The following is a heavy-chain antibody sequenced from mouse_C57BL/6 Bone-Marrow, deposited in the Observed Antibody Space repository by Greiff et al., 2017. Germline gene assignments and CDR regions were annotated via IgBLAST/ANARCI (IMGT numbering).Heavy chain of an antibody. D-gene: IGHD1-1*01. V-gene: IGHV1-69*01. Sequence: QVQLKQPGAELVMPGASVKLSCKASGYTFTSYWMHWVKQRPGQGLEWIGEIDPSDSYTNYNQKFKGKSTLTVDKSSSTAYMQLSSLTSEDSAVYYCARGGYYGSSYGGYAMDYWGQGTSVTVSS. CDR1: GYTFTSYW. CDR2: IDPSDSYT. J-gene: IGHJ4*01. CDR3: ARGGYYGSSYGGYAMDY.